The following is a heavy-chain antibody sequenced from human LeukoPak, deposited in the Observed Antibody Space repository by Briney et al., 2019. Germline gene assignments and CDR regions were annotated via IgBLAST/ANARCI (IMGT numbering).Heavy chain of an antibody. CDR2: ISRSSGTT. Sequence: GGSLRLSCAASGFTFSTYSMKWVRQAPGKGLEWVSYISRSSGTTYYADSVMGRFTISRDNAKNSLYLQMNGLRVDDTAVYYCARLSYDKAVAGVWGQGTLVTVSS. CDR3: ARLSYDKAVAGV. V-gene: IGHV3-48*01. CDR1: GFTFSTYS. J-gene: IGHJ4*02. D-gene: IGHD3-22*01.